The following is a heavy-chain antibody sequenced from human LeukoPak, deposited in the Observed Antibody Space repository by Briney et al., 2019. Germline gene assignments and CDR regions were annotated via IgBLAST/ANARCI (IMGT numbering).Heavy chain of an antibody. CDR2: IYYSGST. Sequence: SETLSLTCTVSGGSINSYSWSWIRQPPGKGLEWIGYIYYSGSTNYNPSLKSRVTISVDTSKNQFSLRLSSVTAADTAVYYCARQTNTVTADYWGQGTLVTVSS. J-gene: IGHJ4*02. CDR3: ARQTNTVTADY. CDR1: GGSINSYS. D-gene: IGHD4-17*01. V-gene: IGHV4-59*01.